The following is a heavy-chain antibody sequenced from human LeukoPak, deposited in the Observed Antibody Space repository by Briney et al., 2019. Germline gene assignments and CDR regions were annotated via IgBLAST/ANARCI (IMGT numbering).Heavy chain of an antibody. J-gene: IGHJ6*03. Sequence: GGSLRLSCAAPGFTVSSNYMSWVRQAPGKGLEWVSLIHSGADTYYADSVMGRFTISRDKNTLYLQMNSLSAEDTAVYYCARDGGHSYGSGYYMDVWGKGTTVTVSS. D-gene: IGHD3-10*01. CDR2: IHSGADT. V-gene: IGHV3-53*05. CDR3: ARDGGHSYGSGYYMDV. CDR1: GFTVSSNY.